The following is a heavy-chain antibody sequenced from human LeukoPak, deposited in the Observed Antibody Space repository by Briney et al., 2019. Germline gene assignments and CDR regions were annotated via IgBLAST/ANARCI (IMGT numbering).Heavy chain of an antibody. J-gene: IGHJ4*02. D-gene: IGHD6-19*01. CDR2: ISSDGTST. CDR1: GFTFSSYW. V-gene: IGHV3-74*01. Sequence: PGGSLRLSCAAAGFTFSSYWMHWVRQAPGKGLVWVSRISSDGTSTSYADSVKGRFTISRDNAENTLYLQMNSLRAEDTAVYYCASRVQSGWSFDYWGQGNLVTVSS. CDR3: ASRVQSGWSFDY.